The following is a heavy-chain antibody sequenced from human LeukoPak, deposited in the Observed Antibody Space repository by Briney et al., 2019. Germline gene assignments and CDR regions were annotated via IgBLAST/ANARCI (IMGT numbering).Heavy chain of an antibody. Sequence: PGGSLRLSCAASGFTFSSYALSWVRQAPGKGLEWVSAMSGSGGTTYYAGSVKGRFTISRDNSKNTLYLQMNSLRVVDTAVYYCATHCSGTACHRDYWGQGTLVTVSS. CDR3: ATHCSGTACHRDY. D-gene: IGHD2-2*01. CDR1: GFTFSSYA. V-gene: IGHV3-23*01. CDR2: MSGSGGTT. J-gene: IGHJ4*02.